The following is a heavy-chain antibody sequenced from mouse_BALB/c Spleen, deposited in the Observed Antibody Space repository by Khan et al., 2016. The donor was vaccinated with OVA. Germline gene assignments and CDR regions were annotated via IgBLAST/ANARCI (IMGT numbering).Heavy chain of an antibody. J-gene: IGHJ3*01. V-gene: IGHV1-77*01. CDR3: ARRNYFGYTFAY. CDR2: ISPGSGDT. D-gene: IGHD1-2*01. Sequence: VQLVESGAELARPGASVKLSCKASGYTFTDYYINWVKQRTGQGLEWIGEISPGSGDTYYNATLKGKATLTADKSSTTAYMQLRSLTSEASAVYVCARRNYFGYTFAYWGQGTLVTVAA. CDR1: GYTFTDYY.